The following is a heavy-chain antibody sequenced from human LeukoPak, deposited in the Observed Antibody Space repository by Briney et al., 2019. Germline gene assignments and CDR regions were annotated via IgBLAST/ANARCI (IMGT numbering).Heavy chain of an antibody. CDR2: IWYDGNNK. Sequence: GGSLRLSCAASGFTFSSYGMHWVRQAPGKGLEWVAFIWYDGNNKYYADSVEGRFTISRDNPKKVLYLQMNSLRPDDTAVYFCAKEGRYDVALEGVGWYFDIWGRGTPVTVSS. J-gene: IGHJ2*01. D-gene: IGHD3-9*01. CDR3: AKEGRYDVALEGVGWYFDI. CDR1: GFTFSSYG. V-gene: IGHV3-30*02.